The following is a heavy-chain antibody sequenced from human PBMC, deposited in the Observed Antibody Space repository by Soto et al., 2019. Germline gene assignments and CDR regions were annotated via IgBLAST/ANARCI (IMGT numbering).Heavy chain of an antibody. D-gene: IGHD3-10*01. CDR3: AKDAVAYNGEWDWFDL. CDR2: IGGSGSSA. J-gene: IGHJ5*02. Sequence: EGQLLESGGGLVQPGGSLRLSCVASGFTFKHFAMTWVRQAPGKGMEWVSAIGGSGSSANYADSVKGRFTVSRDDSKSTLYLQMSGLRVDDTALYYCAKDAVAYNGEWDWFDLWGQGTLVTVSS. CDR1: GFTFKHFA. V-gene: IGHV3-23*01.